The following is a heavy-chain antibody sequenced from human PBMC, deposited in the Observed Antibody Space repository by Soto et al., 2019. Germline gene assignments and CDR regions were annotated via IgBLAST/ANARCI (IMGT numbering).Heavy chain of an antibody. CDR3: ARLIAVAGTVHYYYGMGV. V-gene: IGHV5-10-1*01. D-gene: IGHD6-19*01. CDR2: IDPSDSYT. Sequence: GESLKISCKGSGYSFTSYWISWVRQMPGKGLEWMGRIDPSDSYTNYSPSFQGHVTISADKSISTAYLQWSSLKASDTAMYYCARLIAVAGTVHYYYGMGVWGQGTTVTVSS. CDR1: GYSFTSYW. J-gene: IGHJ6*02.